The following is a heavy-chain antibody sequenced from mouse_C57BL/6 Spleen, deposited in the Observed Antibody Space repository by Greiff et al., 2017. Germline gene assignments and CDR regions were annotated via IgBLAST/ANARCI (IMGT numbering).Heavy chain of an antibody. CDR3: ARTTMVTTGGYFDV. V-gene: IGHV5-6*01. D-gene: IGHD2-2*01. CDR2: ISSGGSYT. CDR1: GFTFSSYG. Sequence: EVKLQESGGDLVKPGGSLKLSCAASGFTFSSYGMSWVRQTPDKRLEWVATISSGGSYTYYPDSVKGRFTISRDNAKNTLYLQRSSRKSEDTAMYNGARTTMVTTGGYFDVWGTGTTVTVSS. J-gene: IGHJ1*03.